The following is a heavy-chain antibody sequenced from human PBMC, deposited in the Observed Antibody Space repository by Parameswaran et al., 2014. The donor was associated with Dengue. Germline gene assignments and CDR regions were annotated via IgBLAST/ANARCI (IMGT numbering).Heavy chain of an antibody. J-gene: IGHJ4*01. CDR3: AKVYSSSWYFDY. CDR2: ISGSGGST. D-gene: IGHD6-13*01. V-gene: IGHV3-23*01. Sequence: APGKGLEWVSAISGSGGSTYYADSVKGRFTISRDNSKNTLYLQMNSLRAEDTAVYYCAKVYSSSWYFDYWARNLVTVSS.